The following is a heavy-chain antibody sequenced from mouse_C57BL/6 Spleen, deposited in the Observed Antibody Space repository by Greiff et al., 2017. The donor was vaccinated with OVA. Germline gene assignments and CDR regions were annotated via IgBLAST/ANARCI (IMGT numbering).Heavy chain of an antibody. Sequence: QVQLQQSGAELMKPGASVKLSCKATGYTFTGYWIEWVKQRPGHGLEWIGEILPGSGSTNYNEKFKGKATFTADTSSNTAYMQLSSLTAEDSAIYYCARFPSITTVVATDYFDYWGKGTTLTVSS. D-gene: IGHD1-1*01. CDR2: ILPGSGST. J-gene: IGHJ2*01. CDR3: ARFPSITTVVATDYFDY. CDR1: GYTFTGYW. V-gene: IGHV1-9*01.